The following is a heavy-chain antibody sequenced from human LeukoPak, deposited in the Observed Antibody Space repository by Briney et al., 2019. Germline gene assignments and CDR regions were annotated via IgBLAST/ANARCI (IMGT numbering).Heavy chain of an antibody. J-gene: IGHJ4*02. Sequence: SETLSLTCTVSGGSISSSSSCWGWIRQPPGKGLEWIGSIYYSKNTYYNPSLKSRVTISADTSKNQFSLTLGSVSATDTAVYYCVSPRGFSYGYFDYWGQGTLVTVSS. CDR3: VSPRGFSYGYFDY. D-gene: IGHD5-18*01. CDR2: IYYSKNT. CDR1: GGSISSSSSC. V-gene: IGHV4-39*01.